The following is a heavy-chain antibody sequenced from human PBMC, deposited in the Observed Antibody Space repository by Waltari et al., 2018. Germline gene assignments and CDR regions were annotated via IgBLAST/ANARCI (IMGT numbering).Heavy chain of an antibody. Sequence: QVQLVQSGAEVKKHGSSVKVSCKASGGTFSSYTISRVRRAPGQGLEWMGRIIPILVIANYAPKFQGRVTITADKSTSTAYMELSSLRSEDTAVYYCARDREGGQGEADYWGQGTLVTVSS. CDR2: IIPILVIA. CDR3: ARDREGGQGEADY. CDR1: GGTFSSYT. V-gene: IGHV1-69*08. J-gene: IGHJ4*02. D-gene: IGHD3-16*01.